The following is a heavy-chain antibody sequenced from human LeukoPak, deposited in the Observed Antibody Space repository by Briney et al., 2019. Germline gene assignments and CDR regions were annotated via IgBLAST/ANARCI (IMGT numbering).Heavy chain of an antibody. V-gene: IGHV4-34*01. CDR3: ARGPTISETGYFDF. J-gene: IGHJ4*03. CDR2: INHRGDT. D-gene: IGHD1-1*01. CDR1: GGSFSTYY. Sequence: PSETLSLTCAVYGGSFSTYYWSWIRQSPGKGLEWIAEINHRGDTDYNPSVKSRVTISVDTSKNQFSLKVRSLTAADTAVYYCARGPTISETGYFDFWGQGTLVTVSS.